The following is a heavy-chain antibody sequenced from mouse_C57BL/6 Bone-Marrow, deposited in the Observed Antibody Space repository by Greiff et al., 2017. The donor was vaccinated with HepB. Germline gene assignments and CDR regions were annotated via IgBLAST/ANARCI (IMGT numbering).Heavy chain of an antibody. D-gene: IGHD3-2*02. CDR3: ARGDDEANSDY. CDR1: GYTFTRYW. CDR2: IDPSDSYT. V-gene: IGHV1-69*01. Sequence: QVQLQQPGAELVMPGASVKLSCKASGYTFTRYWMHWVKQRPGQGLEWIGEIDPSDSYTNYNQKFKGKSTLTVDKSSSTAYMQLSSLTSEDSAVYYCARGDDEANSDYWGQGTTLTVSS. J-gene: IGHJ2*01.